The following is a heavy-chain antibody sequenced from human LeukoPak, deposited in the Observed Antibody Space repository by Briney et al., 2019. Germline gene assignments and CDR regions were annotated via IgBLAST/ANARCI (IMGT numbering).Heavy chain of an antibody. V-gene: IGHV3-53*01. CDR1: GFTVSSNY. D-gene: IGHD5-12*01. CDR3: ARAAGYSGYDPFDY. CDR2: IYSGGDT. J-gene: IGHJ4*02. Sequence: PGGSLRLSCAASGFTVSSNYMSWVRQAPGKGLEWVSFIYSGGDTYYADSVKGRFTISRDNSKNTLYLQMNTLRAENTAVYYCARAAGYSGYDPFDYWGQGTLVTVSS.